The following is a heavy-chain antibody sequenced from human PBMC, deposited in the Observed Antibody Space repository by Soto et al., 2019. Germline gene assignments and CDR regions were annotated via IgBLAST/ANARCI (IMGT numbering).Heavy chain of an antibody. CDR2: IYWDDDK. V-gene: IGHV2-5*02. CDR3: AHRPGYCSGGSCYSLYAFDI. J-gene: IGHJ3*02. CDR1: GFSLSTSGVG. Sequence: SGPTLVNPTQTLTLTCTFSGFSLSTSGVGVGWIRQPPGKALEWLALIYWDDDKRYSPSLKSRLTITKDTSKNQVVLTMTNMDPVDTATYYCAHRPGYCSGGSCYSLYAFDIWGQGTMVTVSS. D-gene: IGHD2-15*01.